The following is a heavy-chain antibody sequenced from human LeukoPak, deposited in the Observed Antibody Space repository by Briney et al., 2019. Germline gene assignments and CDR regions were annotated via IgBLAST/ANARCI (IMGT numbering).Heavy chain of an antibody. CDR1: GGSISSYY. J-gene: IGHJ4*02. CDR3: ARSLAFQPLDY. Sequence: PSETLSLTCTVSGGSISSYYWSWIRQPPGKGLEWIGYIYYGGSTNYNPSLKSRVTMSIDTSKNQFSLKLSSVTAADTAVYYCARSLAFQPLDYWGQGTLVTVSS. D-gene: IGHD2-2*01. CDR2: IYYGGST. V-gene: IGHV4-59*12.